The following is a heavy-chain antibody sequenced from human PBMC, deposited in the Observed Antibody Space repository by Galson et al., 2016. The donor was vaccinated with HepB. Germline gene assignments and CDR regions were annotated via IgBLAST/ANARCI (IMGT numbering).Heavy chain of an antibody. CDR2: ISAYNGNT. D-gene: IGHD3-16*02. Sequence: SVKVSCKASGYTFTSYGISWVRQAPGQGLECMGWISAYNGNTNYAQNLQGRVTMTTDTSTSTAYMELGSLRSDDTAVYYCARDGGRSYDYVWGSYRYHRHFDYWGQRTLVTVSS. CDR1: GYTFTSYG. J-gene: IGHJ4*02. CDR3: ARDGGRSYDYVWGSYRYHRHFDY. V-gene: IGHV1-18*01.